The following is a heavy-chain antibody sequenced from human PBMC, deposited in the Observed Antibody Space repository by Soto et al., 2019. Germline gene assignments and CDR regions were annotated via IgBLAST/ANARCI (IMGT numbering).Heavy chain of an antibody. D-gene: IGHD3-22*01. CDR2: IYYSGST. V-gene: IGHV4-30-4*01. CDR1: GGSISSGDYY. J-gene: IGHJ4*02. Sequence: PSETLSLTCTVSGGSISSGDYYWSWIRQPPGKGLEWIGYIYYSGSTYYNPSLKSRVTISVDTSKNQFSLKLSSVTAADTAVYYCARAPLYYDSSGYSVDYWGQGTLVTVSS. CDR3: ARAPLYYDSSGYSVDY.